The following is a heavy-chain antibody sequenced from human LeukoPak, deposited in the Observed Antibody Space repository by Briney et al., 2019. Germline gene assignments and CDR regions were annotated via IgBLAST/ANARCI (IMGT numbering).Heavy chain of an antibody. V-gene: IGHV3-53*01. J-gene: IGHJ4*02. CDR3: AKDRTTVSTAFFDY. Sequence: PGGSLRLSCAASGFTVSSNYMSWVRQAPGKGLEWVSVIYSGGSTYYADSVKGRFTISRDNSKNTLYLQMNSLRAEDTAVYYCAKDRTTVSTAFFDYWGQGTLVTVSS. CDR2: IYSGGST. D-gene: IGHD4-11*01. CDR1: GFTVSSNY.